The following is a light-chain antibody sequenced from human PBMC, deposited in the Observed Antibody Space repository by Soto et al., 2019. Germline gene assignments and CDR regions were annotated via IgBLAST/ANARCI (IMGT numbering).Light chain of an antibody. CDR3: QQYYSPPYT. Sequence: DIVMTQSPDSLAVSLGERATINCKSSQSVLYSSNNKNYLAWYQQKPGQPPKLLISGASTRESGVPDRFSGSGSGTDFTLTISSLQAEDGAVYYCQQYYSPPYTFGQGTKLEIK. V-gene: IGKV4-1*01. CDR1: QSVLYSSNNKNY. J-gene: IGKJ2*01. CDR2: GAS.